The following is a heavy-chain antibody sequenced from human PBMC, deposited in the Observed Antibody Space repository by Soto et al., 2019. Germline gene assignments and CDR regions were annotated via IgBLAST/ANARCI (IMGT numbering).Heavy chain of an antibody. Sequence: QVQLVQSGAEVKNPGASVKVSCKTSGYTFTSYGIGWARQAPGQGLELMGWINTYNGNTNYAQNLQGRVTLTTDTSTSTAYMELRSLRANDTAIYYCAMVDVYVTPSPQDVWGQGTTVTVSS. D-gene: IGHD3-16*01. J-gene: IGHJ6*02. CDR3: AMVDVYVTPSPQDV. CDR1: GYTFTSYG. CDR2: INTYNGNT. V-gene: IGHV1-18*01.